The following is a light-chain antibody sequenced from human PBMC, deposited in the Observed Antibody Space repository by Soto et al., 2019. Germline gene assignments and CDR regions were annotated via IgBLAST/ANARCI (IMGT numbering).Light chain of an antibody. J-gene: IGKJ2*01. Sequence: EVVFTQSPSTLSLSPGERATLSCRASQSVSSYLAWYQQKPGQAPRLLIYDASSRATGIPDRFSGSGSGTDFTLTVGRLEPEDFAVYYCPDTFGQGTKVDIK. V-gene: IGKV3-11*01. CDR2: DAS. CDR1: QSVSSY. CDR3: PDT.